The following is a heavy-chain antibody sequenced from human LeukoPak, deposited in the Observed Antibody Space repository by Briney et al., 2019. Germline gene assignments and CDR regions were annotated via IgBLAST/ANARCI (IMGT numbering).Heavy chain of an antibody. V-gene: IGHV3-30*03. CDR2: ISNDGSNE. Sequence: PGGSLRLSCAASGFTFSSYAMHWVRQAPGKGPEWVTIISNDGSNENYADAVKGRFTISRDNSRKMLYLQMNSLGPEDTAMYYCARSDCPTIACYTLAGWGQGTLVTVSS. CDR1: GFTFSSYA. D-gene: IGHD2-2*02. J-gene: IGHJ4*02. CDR3: ARSDCPTIACYTLAG.